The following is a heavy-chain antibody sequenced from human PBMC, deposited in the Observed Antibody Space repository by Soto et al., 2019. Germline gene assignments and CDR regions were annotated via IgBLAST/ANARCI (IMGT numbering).Heavy chain of an antibody. Sequence: QVQLQESGPGLVKPSGTLSLTCAVSGGSISSSNWWSWVRQPPGKGLEWIGEIYHSGSTNYNPSLKSRVTXSXDXAKNQYSLKLSSVTAADTAVYYCASVRGGYYYAMDVWGHGTTVTVSS. J-gene: IGHJ6*02. V-gene: IGHV4-4*02. CDR1: GGSISSSNW. CDR3: ASVRGGYYYAMDV. D-gene: IGHD3-10*02. CDR2: IYHSGST.